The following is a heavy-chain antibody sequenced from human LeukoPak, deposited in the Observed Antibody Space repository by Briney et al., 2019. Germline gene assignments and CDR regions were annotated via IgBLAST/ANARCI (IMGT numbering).Heavy chain of an antibody. CDR1: GFTFSSYG. D-gene: IGHD5-24*01. CDR3: AKDEVRDGYNLKGGLFDH. CDR2: IRYDGSNK. J-gene: IGHJ4*02. V-gene: IGHV3-30*02. Sequence: PGGSLRLSCAASGFTFSSYGMHWVRQAPGKGLEWVAFIRYDGSNKYYADSVKGRFTISRDNSKNTLYLQMNSLRAEDTAVYYCAKDEVRDGYNLKGGLFDHWGQGTLVTVSS.